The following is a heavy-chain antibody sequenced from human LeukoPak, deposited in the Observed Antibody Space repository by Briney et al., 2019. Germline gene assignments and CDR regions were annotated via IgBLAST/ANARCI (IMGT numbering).Heavy chain of an antibody. V-gene: IGHV3-74*01. J-gene: IGHJ3*01. CDR2: INSDGSDT. Sequence: GGSLRLSCAASGFTFSHFWIHWVRQAPGKGLVWVSRINSDGSDTIYADSVKGRFTSPRDNAKNILYLQMNNLRAEDTAVYYCARMTTVTTEGVWGQGTMVTVSS. D-gene: IGHD4-17*01. CDR3: ARMTTVTTEGV. CDR1: GFTFSHFW.